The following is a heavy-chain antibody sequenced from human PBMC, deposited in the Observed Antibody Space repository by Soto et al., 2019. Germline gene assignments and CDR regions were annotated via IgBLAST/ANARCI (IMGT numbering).Heavy chain of an antibody. CDR3: ARAGVAAAGTSYSSGWSAYYYYGMDV. CDR2: ISAYNGNT. V-gene: IGHV1-18*04. D-gene: IGHD6-19*01. J-gene: IGHJ6*02. CDR1: GYTFTSYG. Sequence: GASVKVSCKASGYTFTSYGISWVLQAPGQGLEWMGWISAYNGNTNYAQKLQDRVTMTTDTSTSTAYMELRSLRSDDTAVYYCARAGVAAAGTSYSSGWSAYYYYGMDVWGQGTTVTVSS.